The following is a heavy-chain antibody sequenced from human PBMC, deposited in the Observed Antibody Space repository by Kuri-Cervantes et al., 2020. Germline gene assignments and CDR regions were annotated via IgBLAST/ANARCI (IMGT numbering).Heavy chain of an antibody. J-gene: IGHJ4*02. CDR2: ISGSGGST. CDR1: GFTFSSYA. V-gene: IGHV3-23*01. CDR3: TAEEVFYFDY. Sequence: ETLSLTCAASGFTFSSYAMSWVRQAPGKGLEWVSAISGSGGSTYYADSVKGRFTISRDNSKNTLYLQMNSLKTEDTAVYYCTAEEVFYFDYWGQGTLVTVSS.